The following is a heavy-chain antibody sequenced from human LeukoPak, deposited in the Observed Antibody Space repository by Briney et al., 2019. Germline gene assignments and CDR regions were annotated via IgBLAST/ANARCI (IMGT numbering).Heavy chain of an antibody. D-gene: IGHD3-22*01. CDR3: AKDRDYYDSSVPDAFDI. CDR2: IIPIFGTA. V-gene: IGHV1-69*13. Sequence: ASVKVSCKASGGTFSSYAISWVRQAPGQGLEWMGGIIPIFGTANYAQKFQGRVTITADESTSTAYMELSSLRSEDTAVYYCAKDRDYYDSSVPDAFDIWGQGTMVTVSS. CDR1: GGTFSSYA. J-gene: IGHJ3*02.